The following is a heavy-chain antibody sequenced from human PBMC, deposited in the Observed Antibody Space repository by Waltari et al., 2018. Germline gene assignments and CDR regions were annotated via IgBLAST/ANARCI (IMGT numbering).Heavy chain of an antibody. Sequence: EVQLVQSGAEVKKPGATVKISCKVSGYTFTDYYMHWVQQAPGKGREWMGRVDPEDGETIYAEKFQGRVTITADTSTDTAYMELSSLRSEDTAVYYCATALSHYDFWSGYYTFFDYWGQGTLVTVSS. CDR1: GYTFTDYY. D-gene: IGHD3-3*01. CDR2: VDPEDGET. V-gene: IGHV1-69-2*01. CDR3: ATALSHYDFWSGYYTFFDY. J-gene: IGHJ4*02.